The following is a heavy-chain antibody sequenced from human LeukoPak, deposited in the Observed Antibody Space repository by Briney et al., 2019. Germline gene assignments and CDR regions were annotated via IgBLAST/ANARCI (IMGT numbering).Heavy chain of an antibody. CDR1: GYTFTTYG. J-gene: IGHJ6*02. Sequence: GASVKVSCKASGYTFTTYGISWVRQAPGQGLEWMGWMNPNSGNTGYAQKFQGRVTMTRNTSISTAYMELSSLRSEDTAVYYCAKASWVHYGMDVWGQGTTVTVSS. CDR3: AKASWVHYGMDV. CDR2: MNPNSGNT. D-gene: IGHD4/OR15-4a*01. V-gene: IGHV1-8*02.